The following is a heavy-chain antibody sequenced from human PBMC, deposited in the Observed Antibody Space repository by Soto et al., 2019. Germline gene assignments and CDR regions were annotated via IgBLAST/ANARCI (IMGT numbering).Heavy chain of an antibody. D-gene: IGHD6-13*01. CDR1: GGSISSYY. V-gene: IGHV4-59*01. Sequence: QVQLQESGPGLVKPSETLSLTCTVSGGSISSYYWSWIRQPPGKGLEWIGYIYYSGSTNYNPSLKSRVTISVDTSKNQFSLKLSSVTAADTAVYYCARAGIAAAGTAGWFDPWGQGTLVTVSS. CDR3: ARAGIAAAGTAGWFDP. J-gene: IGHJ5*02. CDR2: IYYSGST.